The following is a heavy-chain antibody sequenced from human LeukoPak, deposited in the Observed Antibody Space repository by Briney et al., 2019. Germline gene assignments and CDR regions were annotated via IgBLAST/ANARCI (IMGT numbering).Heavy chain of an antibody. Sequence: PSETLSLTCTVSGGSISSSCYYWGWIRQPPGKGLEWIGSIYYSGSTYYNPSLKSRVTISGDTSKHQLSLKLSAVTAADTAVYYCARLRCSGGSCYFDYWGQGTLVTVSS. J-gene: IGHJ4*02. CDR2: IYYSGST. CDR1: GGSISSSCYY. D-gene: IGHD2-15*01. CDR3: ARLRCSGGSCYFDY. V-gene: IGHV4-39*01.